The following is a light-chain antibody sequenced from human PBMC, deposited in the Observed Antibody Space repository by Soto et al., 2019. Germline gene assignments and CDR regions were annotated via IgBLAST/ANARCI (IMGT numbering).Light chain of an antibody. J-gene: IGKJ4*01. Sequence: IQMTQSPSSLSASVGDRVTITCRASQSISRNLNWYQQKPGKAPELLIYTASNLQSGVPSRFSGSGSGTDFALTISSLQPEDSAVYYCQQSHSSPLSFGGGTKEEFK. CDR3: QQSHSSPLS. CDR1: QSISRN. V-gene: IGKV1-39*01. CDR2: TAS.